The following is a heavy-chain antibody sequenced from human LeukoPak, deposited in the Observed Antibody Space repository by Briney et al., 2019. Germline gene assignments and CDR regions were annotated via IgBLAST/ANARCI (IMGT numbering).Heavy chain of an antibody. CDR3: AREVEYYDSSGYRPHAFDM. D-gene: IGHD3-22*01. Sequence: PSETLSLTCSVSGGSMISSIHYWGWTRQPPGKGLEWLGSISYSGGTAYNPSLRSRITISVDTSNNQFSLKVNSVTAADTSVYYCAREVEYYDSSGYRPHAFDMWGQGTLVTVSS. J-gene: IGHJ3*02. CDR2: ISYSGGT. CDR1: GGSMISSIHY. V-gene: IGHV4-39*02.